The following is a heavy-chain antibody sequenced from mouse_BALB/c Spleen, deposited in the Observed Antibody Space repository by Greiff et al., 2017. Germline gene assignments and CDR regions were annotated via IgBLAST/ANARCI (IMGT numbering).Heavy chain of an antibody. CDR1: GYSFTSGYF. D-gene: IGHD2-1*01. Sequence: VQRLESGPGLVKPSQSLSLSCTVTGYSFTSGYFWYLNRQSPGNLLGWRGYIPYDGSNNYNPSLKNRTAFTRDTSKNQFFLQLNSVTTEDTATYYCAAGFYGSYVWFAYWGQGTLVTVSA. CDR3: AAGFYGSYVWFAY. J-gene: IGHJ3*01. V-gene: IGHV3-6*02. CDR2: IPYDGSN.